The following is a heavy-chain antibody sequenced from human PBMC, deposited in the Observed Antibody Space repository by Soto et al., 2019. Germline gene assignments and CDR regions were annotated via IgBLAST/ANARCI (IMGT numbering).Heavy chain of an antibody. CDR3: AKTSRDGYNLAYYFDY. D-gene: IGHD5-12*01. V-gene: IGHV4-59*01. CDR1: GGSISSYY. CDR2: IYYSGST. Sequence: QVQLQESGPGLVKPSETLSLTCTVSGGSISSYYWSWIRQPPGKGLEWIGYIYYSGSTNYNPSLKSRVTISVDTSKNQFSLKLSSVTAADTAVYYCAKTSRDGYNLAYYFDYWGQGTLVTVSS. J-gene: IGHJ4*02.